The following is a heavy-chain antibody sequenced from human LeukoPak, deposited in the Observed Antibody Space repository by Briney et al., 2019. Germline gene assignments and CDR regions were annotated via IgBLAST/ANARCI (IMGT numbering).Heavy chain of an antibody. J-gene: IGHJ4*02. Sequence: GGSLRLSCAASGFTFSSYAMSWVRQAPGKGLEWVSGISGSGGSTYCADSVKGRFTISRDNSKTTLYLQMNSLRADDTAVYYCAKAYSSGRYSFDYWGQGTLVTVSS. CDR2: ISGSGGST. V-gene: IGHV3-23*01. CDR1: GFTFSSYA. CDR3: AKAYSSGRYSFDY. D-gene: IGHD6-19*01.